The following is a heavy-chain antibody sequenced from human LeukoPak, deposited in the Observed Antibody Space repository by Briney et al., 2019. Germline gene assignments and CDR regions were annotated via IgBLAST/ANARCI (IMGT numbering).Heavy chain of an antibody. D-gene: IGHD5-12*01. J-gene: IGHJ4*02. CDR3: AWLPSY. V-gene: IGHV4-61*02. CDR2: IYTSGST. CDR1: GGSGSRGSYY. Sequence: SGTLSLTCTVSGGSGSRGSYYWSWIRQPAGKGLEWIGRIYTSGSTNYSPSLKSRVTISVDTSKSQLSLKLSSVTAADTAVYYCAWLPSYWGQGTQVTVSS.